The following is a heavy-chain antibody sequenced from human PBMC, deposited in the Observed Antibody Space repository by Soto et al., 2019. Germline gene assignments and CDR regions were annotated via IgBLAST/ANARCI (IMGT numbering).Heavy chain of an antibody. J-gene: IGHJ4*02. CDR2: INHSGST. CDR3: ARRITMVRGVTDDY. CDR1: GGSFCGYY. V-gene: IGHV4-34*01. Sequence: QVQLQQWGAGLLKPSETLSLTCAVYGGSFCGYYWSWIRQPPGKGLEWIGEINHSGSTNYNPSLTSRVTISVDTSKNQFSLKLSSVTAADTAVYYCARRITMVRGVTDDYWGQGTLVTVSS. D-gene: IGHD3-10*01.